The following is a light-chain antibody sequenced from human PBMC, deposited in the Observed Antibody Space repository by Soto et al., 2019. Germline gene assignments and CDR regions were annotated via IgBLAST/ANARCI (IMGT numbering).Light chain of an antibody. J-gene: IGKJ1*01. Sequence: DIVMTQSPDSLAVSLGERATINCKSSQSLFYSSNNKDYFAWYQQKPGQPPRLLIYWASTRESGVPERFSGSGSGTDFTLTVSSLQAEDVAVYYCQQSFNTPWTFGQGTKVEIK. CDR1: QSLFYSSNNKDY. CDR2: WAS. CDR3: QQSFNTPWT. V-gene: IGKV4-1*01.